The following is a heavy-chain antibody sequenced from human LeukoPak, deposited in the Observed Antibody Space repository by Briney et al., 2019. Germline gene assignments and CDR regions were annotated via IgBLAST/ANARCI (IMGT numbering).Heavy chain of an antibody. J-gene: IGHJ6*03. D-gene: IGHD6-13*01. CDR1: GFTFSSSA. Sequence: GGSLRLSCAASGFTFSSSAMSWVRQAPGKGLEWVSTISGSDSSTYYADSVKGRFTISRDNSKNTLYLQMNSLRAEDTALYYCAKDTGYSSNWAYMDVWGKGTTVTISS. CDR2: ISGSDSST. V-gene: IGHV3-23*01. CDR3: AKDTGYSSNWAYMDV.